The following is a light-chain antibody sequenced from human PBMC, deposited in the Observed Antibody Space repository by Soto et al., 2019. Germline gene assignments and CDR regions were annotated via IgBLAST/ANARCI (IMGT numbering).Light chain of an antibody. CDR1: QSTSSY. J-gene: IGKJ5*01. Sequence: DIQMTQSPSSLSSSVGDRVTITCRASQSTSSYLNWYQLKPGKAPKLLIYAASSLQSGVTSRFSGSASGTDFTLTISSPQPEDFATYYGQQSYSTPISFGRGTRLVIK. CDR3: QQSYSTPIS. CDR2: AAS. V-gene: IGKV1-39*01.